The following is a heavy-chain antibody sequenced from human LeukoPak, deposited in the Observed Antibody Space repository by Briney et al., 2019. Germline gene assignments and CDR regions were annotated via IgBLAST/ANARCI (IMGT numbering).Heavy chain of an antibody. CDR2: IYYSGST. V-gene: IGHV4-61*01. D-gene: IGHD1/OR15-1a*01. J-gene: IGHJ4*02. CDR3: AREGSRTPFDF. Sequence: PSETLSLTCTVSGGSVSSGSDYWTWIRQPPGKGLGWIGHIYYSGSTNYNPSLKSRVTISVNTSKNQFSLKLKSVTAADTAVYYCAREGSRTPFDFWGQGTLVTVSS. CDR1: GGSVSSGSDY.